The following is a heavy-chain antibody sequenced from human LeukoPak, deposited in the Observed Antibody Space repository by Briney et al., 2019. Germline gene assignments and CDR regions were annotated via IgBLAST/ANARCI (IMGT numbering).Heavy chain of an antibody. CDR2: IYYSGST. J-gene: IGHJ3*02. D-gene: IGHD6-19*01. CDR3: ARGSSGWGYDAFDI. V-gene: IGHV4-59*01. Sequence: PSETLSLTCTVSGGSIRSYYWSWIRQPPGKGLEWIGYIYYSGSTNYNPSLKSRVTIAVDTSRNQFSLKLSSVTAADTAVYYCARGSSGWGYDAFDIWGQGTTVTVSS. CDR1: GGSIRSYY.